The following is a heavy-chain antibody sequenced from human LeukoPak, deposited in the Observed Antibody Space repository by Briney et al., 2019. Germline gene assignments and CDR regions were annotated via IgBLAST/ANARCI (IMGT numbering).Heavy chain of an antibody. J-gene: IGHJ4*02. CDR2: IYYSGST. CDR3: AREVYCSGGSCLDY. Sequence: TSETLSLTCTVSGGSISSYCWSWIRQPPGKGLEWIGYIYYSGSTNYNPSLKSRVTISVDTSKNQFSLKLSSVTAADTAVYYCAREVYCSGGSCLDYWGQGTLVTISS. CDR1: GGSISSYC. D-gene: IGHD2-15*01. V-gene: IGHV4-59*01.